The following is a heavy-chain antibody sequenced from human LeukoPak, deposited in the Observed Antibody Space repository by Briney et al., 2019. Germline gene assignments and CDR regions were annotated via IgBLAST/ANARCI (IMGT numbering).Heavy chain of an antibody. D-gene: IGHD3-22*01. CDR2: IYYSGST. CDR3: ARHYDSSGYSHYFDY. V-gene: IGHV4-61*05. CDR1: GGSISSSNSY. Sequence: SETLSLTCTVSGGSISSSNSYWGWIRQPPGKGLEWIGYIYYSGSTNYNPSLKSRVTISVDTSKNQFSLKLSSVTAADTAVYYCARHYDSSGYSHYFDYWGQGTLVTVSS. J-gene: IGHJ4*02.